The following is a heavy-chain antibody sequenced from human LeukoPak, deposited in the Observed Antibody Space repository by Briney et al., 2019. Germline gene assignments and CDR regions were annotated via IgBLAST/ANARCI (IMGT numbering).Heavy chain of an antibody. CDR1: GFTFSNAW. D-gene: IGHD3-16*02. CDR3: TTGVRLRLGELSLFISDAFDI. J-gene: IGHJ3*02. CDR2: IKSKTDGGTT. V-gene: IGHV3-15*01. Sequence: GGSLRLSCAASGFTFSNAWMSWVRQAPGKGLEWVVRIKSKTDGGTTDYAAPVKGRFTISRDDSKNTLYLQMNSLKTEDTAVYYCTTGVRLRLGELSLFISDAFDIWGQGTMVTVSS.